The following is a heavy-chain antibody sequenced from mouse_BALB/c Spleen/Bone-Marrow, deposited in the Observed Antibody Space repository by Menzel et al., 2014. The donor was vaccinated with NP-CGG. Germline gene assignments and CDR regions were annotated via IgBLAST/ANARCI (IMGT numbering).Heavy chain of an antibody. CDR2: IWSGGNT. V-gene: IGHV2-4-1*01. Sequence: VKLMESGPGLVQPSQSLSITCTVSGFSLTTYAVHWVRPSPGKGLEWLGVIWSGGNTDYNTAFISRLSITKANSNSQVFFKMNSLQADDTAIYYRARNSDWFAYWGQGTLVTVSA. CDR3: ARNSDWFAY. J-gene: IGHJ3*01. CDR1: GFSLTTYA.